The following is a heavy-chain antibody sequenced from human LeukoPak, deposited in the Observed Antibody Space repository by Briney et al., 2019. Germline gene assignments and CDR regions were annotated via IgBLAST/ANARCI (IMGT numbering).Heavy chain of an antibody. CDR1: GGSISSSSYY. CDR2: IYYSGNT. J-gene: IGHJ3*02. D-gene: IGHD3-22*01. CDR3: ARGSGITMIVVLISDVLDI. Sequence: SDTLSLTCTVSGGSISSSSYYWGWIRQPPGKGLERIGSIYYSGNTYYSPSLKSRVTTSVDTSKNQFSLKMSSVTDADTSFCYCARGSGITMIVVLISDVLDIWGQGTMVTVSS. V-gene: IGHV4-39*07.